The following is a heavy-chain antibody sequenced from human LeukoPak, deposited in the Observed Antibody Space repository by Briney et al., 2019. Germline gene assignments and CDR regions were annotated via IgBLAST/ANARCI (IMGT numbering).Heavy chain of an antibody. D-gene: IGHD3-9*01. CDR2: ISGSGTTI. V-gene: IGHV3-48*03. CDR3: ARDGVLRYFDYYYYYMDV. CDR1: QFTFSSYE. Sequence: KAGGSLRLSCAASQFTFSSYEMNWVRQAPGKGLEWVSYISGSGTTIYNADSVKGRFTISRDNAKNSLFLQMNSLRAEDTAVYYCARDGVLRYFDYYYYYMDVWGKGTTVTISS. J-gene: IGHJ6*03.